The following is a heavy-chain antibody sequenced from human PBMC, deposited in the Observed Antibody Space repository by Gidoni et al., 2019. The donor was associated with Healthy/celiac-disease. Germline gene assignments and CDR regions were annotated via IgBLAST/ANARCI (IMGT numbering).Heavy chain of an antibody. D-gene: IGHD6-6*01. CDR1: GGTFSSYA. J-gene: IGHJ6*02. CDR2: IIPIFGTA. CDR3: ARDIAARQAARDYYYGMDV. V-gene: IGHV1-69*01. Sequence: QVQLVQSGAEVKKPGSSVKVSCKASGGTFSSYAISWVRKAPVQGLEWMGGIIPIFGTANYAQKFQGRVTITADESTSTAYMELSSLRSEDTAVYYCARDIAARQAARDYYYGMDVGGQGTTVTVSS.